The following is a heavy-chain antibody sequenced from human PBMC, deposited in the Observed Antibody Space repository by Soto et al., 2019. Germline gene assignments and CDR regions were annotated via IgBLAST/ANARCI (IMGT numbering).Heavy chain of an antibody. V-gene: IGHV1-69*01. CDR1: GGTFSIYT. J-gene: IGHJ5*02. CDR2: GSA. D-gene: IGHD2-15*01. Sequence: QVQLVQSGAEVKKPGSSVKVSCKASGGTFSIYTISWVRQAPGQGLEWMGGSANSAQKFQGRLTVTADESTSTVYLELSSLTSEDTAVYYCAREGPPYIAWFDPGGQGTLVSVSS. CDR3: AREGPPYIAWFDP.